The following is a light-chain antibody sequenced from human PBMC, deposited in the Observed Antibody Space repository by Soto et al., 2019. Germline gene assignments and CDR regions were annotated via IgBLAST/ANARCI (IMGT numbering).Light chain of an antibody. CDR2: AAS. CDR3: QKYNSAPPLT. V-gene: IGKV1-27*01. Sequence: DIQMTQSPSSLSASVGARATITCLASQGISNYLAWYQQKPGKVPKLLIYAASTLESGVPSRFSGSGSGTDFTLTISSLQPEDVATYYCQKYNSAPPLTFGGGTKVDIK. J-gene: IGKJ4*01. CDR1: QGISNY.